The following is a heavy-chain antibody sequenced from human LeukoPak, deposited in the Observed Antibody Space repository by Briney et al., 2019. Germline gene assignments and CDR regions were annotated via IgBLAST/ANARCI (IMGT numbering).Heavy chain of an antibody. J-gene: IGHJ4*02. CDR3: AKVFFMDY. Sequence: GGSLRLSCAASGFTFSSYGMSWVRQAPGKGLEWVSAISTSGGSTNYADTVKGRFTISRDNSKNTLYLQMNSLRAEDTAVYYCAKVFFMDYWGQGTLVTVSS. V-gene: IGHV3-23*01. D-gene: IGHD2-8*01. CDR1: GFTFSSYG. CDR2: ISTSGGST.